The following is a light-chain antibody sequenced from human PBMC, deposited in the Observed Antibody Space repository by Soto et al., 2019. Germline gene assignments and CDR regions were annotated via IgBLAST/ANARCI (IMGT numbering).Light chain of an antibody. Sequence: ENFLTQSPGTLSVSPGERATLSCRASQPVSSNFLAWYQQKPGQAPRLLIYGVSSRASGIPDRFFGSGSGTDFTLTINRLEPEDFAVYYCQQYANSPITFGQGTRLAI. J-gene: IGKJ5*01. CDR2: GVS. CDR3: QQYANSPIT. CDR1: QPVSSNF. V-gene: IGKV3-20*01.